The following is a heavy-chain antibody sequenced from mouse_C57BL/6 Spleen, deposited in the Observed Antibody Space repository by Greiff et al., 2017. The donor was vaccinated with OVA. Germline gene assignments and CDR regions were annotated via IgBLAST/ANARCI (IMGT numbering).Heavy chain of an antibody. CDR1: GYTFTSYG. J-gene: IGHJ1*03. Sequence: VKLMESGAELARPGASVKLSCKASGYTFTSYGISWVKQRTGQGLEWIGEIYPRSGNTYYNEKVKGKATLTADKSSSTAYMELRSLTSEDSAVYFCAREADYGSSYWYFDVWGTGTTVTVSS. CDR2: IYPRSGNT. V-gene: IGHV1-81*01. CDR3: AREADYGSSYWYFDV. D-gene: IGHD1-1*01.